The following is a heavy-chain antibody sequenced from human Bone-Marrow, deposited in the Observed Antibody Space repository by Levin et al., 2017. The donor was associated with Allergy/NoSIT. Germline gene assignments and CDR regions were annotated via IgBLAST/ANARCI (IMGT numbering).Heavy chain of an antibody. Sequence: HPGGSLRLSCATSGFSFATSELNWVRQVPGKGLEWLSYSTKSGGKVYYSDSVRGRFNMSRDDAKNLLFLDMDNLRPEDTGLYYCAKRLDYWGRGTLVTVSS. D-gene: IGHD2-21*02. J-gene: IGHJ4*03. CDR1: GFSFATSE. CDR2: STKSGGKV. V-gene: IGHV3-48*03. CDR3: AKRLDY.